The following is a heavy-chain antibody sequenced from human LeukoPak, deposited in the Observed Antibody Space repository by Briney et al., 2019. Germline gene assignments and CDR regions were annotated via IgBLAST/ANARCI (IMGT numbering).Heavy chain of an antibody. Sequence: ASVKVSCKASGYTFTGYYMHWVRQAPGQGLEWMGRINPNSGGTNYAQKFQGRVTMTRDTSISTAYMELSRLRSDDTAVYYCARDLYDFWSGTKPYFQHWGQGTLVTVSS. J-gene: IGHJ1*01. CDR3: ARDLYDFWSGTKPYFQH. CDR2: INPNSGGT. D-gene: IGHD3-3*01. V-gene: IGHV1-2*06. CDR1: GYTFTGYY.